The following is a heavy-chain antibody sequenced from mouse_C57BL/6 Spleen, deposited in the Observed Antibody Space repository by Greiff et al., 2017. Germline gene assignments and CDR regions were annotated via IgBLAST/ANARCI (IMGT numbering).Heavy chain of an antibody. CDR2: INPNNGGT. J-gene: IGHJ4*01. CDR1: GYTFTDYY. CDR3: ARPYGNSYAMDY. Sequence: EVQLQQSGPELVKPGASVKISCKASGYTFTDYYMNWVKQSHGKSLEWIGDINPNNGGTSYNQKFKGKATLTVDKSSSTAYMELRCLTSEDSSVYYCARPYGNSYAMDYWGQGTSVTVSS. D-gene: IGHD2-10*02. V-gene: IGHV1-26*01.